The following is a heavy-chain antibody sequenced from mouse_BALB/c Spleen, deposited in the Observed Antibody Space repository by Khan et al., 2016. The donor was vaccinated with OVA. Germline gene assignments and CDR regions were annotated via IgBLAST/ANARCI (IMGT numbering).Heavy chain of an antibody. V-gene: IGHV14-3*02. CDR1: GFNIKDTY. D-gene: IGHD2-3*01. CDR2: IAPANGNT. CDR3: ARPSYDPRDFEV. Sequence: EVELVESGAELVKPGASVKLSRTASGFNIKDTYLHWVKQWPEQGLEWIGRIAPANGNTQYDPKFQGKATLTSDTSSNTSYLQLNSLTSEDTAVYYCARPSYDPRDFEVWGAGTTVTVSS. J-gene: IGHJ1*01.